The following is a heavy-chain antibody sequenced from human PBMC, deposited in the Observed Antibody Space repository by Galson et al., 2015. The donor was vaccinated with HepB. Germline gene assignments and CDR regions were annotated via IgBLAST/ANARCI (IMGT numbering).Heavy chain of an antibody. CDR3: AKEKRVSYDFIGSYHVDGMDA. Sequence: SLRLSCAASGFSFSNHAIHWVRQAPAKGLEWVAVILYDGNYQYYADSVKGRFTVSRDNSKNTLSLQLNSLRSEGTAVYYCAKEKRVSYDFIGSYHVDGMDAWGQGTTVTVSS. D-gene: IGHD3/OR15-3a*01. CDR2: ILYDGNYQ. CDR1: GFSFSNHA. J-gene: IGHJ6*02. V-gene: IGHV3-30*18.